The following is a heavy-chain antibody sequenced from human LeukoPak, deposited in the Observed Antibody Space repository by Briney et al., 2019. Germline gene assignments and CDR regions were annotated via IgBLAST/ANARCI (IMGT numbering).Heavy chain of an antibody. V-gene: IGHV1-69*05. CDR2: IIPIFGTA. D-gene: IGHD6-25*01. J-gene: IGHJ4*02. Sequence: SVKVSCKASGGTFSSYAISWVRQAPGQGLEWMGGIIPIFGTANYAQKFQGRVTITTDESTSTAYMALSSLRSEDTAVYYCARAAATALHFDYWGQGTLVTVSS. CDR1: GGTFSSYA. CDR3: ARAAATALHFDY.